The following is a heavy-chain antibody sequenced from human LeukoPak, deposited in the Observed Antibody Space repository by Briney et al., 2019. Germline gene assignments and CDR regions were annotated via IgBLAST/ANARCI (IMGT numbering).Heavy chain of an antibody. V-gene: IGHV3-30-3*01. J-gene: IGHJ4*02. CDR1: GFTLSRFA. Sequence: GTSLRLSCAASGFTLSRFAMHWVRQAPGKGLEWVAPISYDGSPKYNADSVKGPFTISRDNPKNTLYLQINSLSPDDTAVYYCARDMGYNYGFFDSWGQGTLVTVSS. CDR2: ISYDGSPK. D-gene: IGHD5-18*01. CDR3: ARDMGYNYGFFDS.